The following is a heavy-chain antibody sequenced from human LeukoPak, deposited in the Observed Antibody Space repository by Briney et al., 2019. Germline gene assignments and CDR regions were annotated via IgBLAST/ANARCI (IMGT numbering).Heavy chain of an antibody. CDR1: GFTFSSYA. CDR3: AKVGSGSYYWFFDL. J-gene: IGHJ2*01. V-gene: IGHV3-23*01. D-gene: IGHD1-26*01. CDR2: ISGSGGST. Sequence: SGGALRLSCAASGFTFSSYAMSWVRQAPGKGLEWVPDISGSGGSTYYADSVEGRCTISRDNSKNTLYLQMNTLRAEDTAVYYCAKVGSGSYYWFFDLWGRGTLVTVSS.